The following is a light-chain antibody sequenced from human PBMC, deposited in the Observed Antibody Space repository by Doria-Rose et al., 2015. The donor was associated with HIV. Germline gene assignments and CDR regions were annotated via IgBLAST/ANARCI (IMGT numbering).Light chain of an antibody. CDR3: QQYYDTPS. CDR2: WPS. J-gene: IGKJ3*01. V-gene: IGKV4-1*01. Sequence: DIRMTQSPESLGMSLGERATLNCKSNQSLLYTSKNYLAWYQQKPGQLPKLLIYWPSTRQSVVPALFSGSGSGTDFTLTISSLEAEDVAVYYCQQYYDTPSFGPGTTVDIK. CDR1: QSLLYTSKNY.